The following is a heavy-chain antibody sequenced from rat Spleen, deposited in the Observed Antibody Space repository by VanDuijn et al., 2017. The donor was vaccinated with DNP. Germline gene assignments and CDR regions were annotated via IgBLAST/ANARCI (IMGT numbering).Heavy chain of an antibody. CDR3: IRWNSGHFDY. CDR1: GFTFSAYY. CDR2: IGSPAYAP. V-gene: IGHV5-22*01. D-gene: IGHD4-3*01. Sequence: EVQLVESGGDLVQSGRSLKLSCAASGFTFSAYYMAWVRQAPAKGLEWVAYIGSPAYAPYYADSVKGRFTISRDNAKSTLYLQMNSLRSEDMATYYCIRWNSGHFDYWGQGVMVTVSS. J-gene: IGHJ2*01.